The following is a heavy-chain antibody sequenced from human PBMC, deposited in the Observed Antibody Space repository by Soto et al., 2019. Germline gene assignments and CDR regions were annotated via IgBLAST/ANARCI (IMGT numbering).Heavy chain of an antibody. V-gene: IGHV1-46*01. CDR3: ARVRSSSWYAFDY. CDR1: GYTFTSYY. J-gene: IGHJ4*02. Sequence: ASVKVSCKASGYTFTSYYIHWVRQAPGQGLGWMGIINPSGGSTSYAQKFQGRVTMTRGTSTSTVYMELSSLRSEDTAVYYCARVRSSSWYAFDYWGPGTLVTL. CDR2: INPSGGST. D-gene: IGHD6-13*01.